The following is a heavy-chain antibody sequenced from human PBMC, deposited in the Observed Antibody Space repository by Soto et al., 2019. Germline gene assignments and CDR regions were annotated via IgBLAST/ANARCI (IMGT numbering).Heavy chain of an antibody. D-gene: IGHD3-16*01. Sequence: QVQLVQSGAEVKKPGSSVKVSCKASGGTFSSYAISWVRQAPGQGLEWMGGIIPIFGTANYAQKFQVRVTITADESTSTAYMELSSLRAEDTAVYYCARALPRNPYDYVFSESGLDYWVQGTLVTVSS. CDR3: ARALPRNPYDYVFSESGLDY. V-gene: IGHV1-69*01. J-gene: IGHJ4*02. CDR1: GGTFSSYA. CDR2: IIPIFGTA.